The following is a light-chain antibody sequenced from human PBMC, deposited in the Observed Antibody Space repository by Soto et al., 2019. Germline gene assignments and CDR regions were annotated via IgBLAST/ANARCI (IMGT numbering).Light chain of an antibody. J-gene: IGLJ3*02. Sequence: QSALTQPASVSGSPGQSITISCTGTSSDIGRYNFVSWYQHHPGTAPKLIIYEVTNRPSGVSTRFSGSKSGNTASLTISGLQAEDEASFYCSSYTTSGTGVFGGGTKVTVL. CDR2: EVT. V-gene: IGLV2-14*01. CDR1: SSDIGRYNF. CDR3: SSYTTSGTGV.